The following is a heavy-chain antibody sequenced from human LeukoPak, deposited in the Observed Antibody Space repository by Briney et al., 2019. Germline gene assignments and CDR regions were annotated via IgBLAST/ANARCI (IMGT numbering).Heavy chain of an antibody. CDR2: IDYSGGDT. D-gene: IGHD6-13*01. CDR3: ARSGSWYAIYFDY. Sequence: GGSLRLSCAASGFTFSSYEMNWVRQAPGKGLEWVSSIDYSGGDTHYADSVKGRFTISRDNSKNTLYLQMNSLRAEDTAVYYCARSGSWYAIYFDYWGQGTLVTVSS. CDR1: GFTFSSYE. V-gene: IGHV3-66*02. J-gene: IGHJ4*02.